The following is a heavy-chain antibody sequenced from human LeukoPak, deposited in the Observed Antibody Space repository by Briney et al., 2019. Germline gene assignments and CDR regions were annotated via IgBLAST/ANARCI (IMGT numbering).Heavy chain of an antibody. D-gene: IGHD5-24*01. Sequence: PGGSLRLSCAASGFTFSSYGMHWVRQAPGKGLEWVAVISYDGSNKYYADSVKGRFTISRDNTKNTLYLQMNSLKIEDTAIYYCTTESKLDGQFYYWGQGTLVTVSS. CDR2: ISYDGSNK. CDR3: TTESKLDGQFYY. V-gene: IGHV3-30*03. CDR1: GFTFSSYG. J-gene: IGHJ4*02.